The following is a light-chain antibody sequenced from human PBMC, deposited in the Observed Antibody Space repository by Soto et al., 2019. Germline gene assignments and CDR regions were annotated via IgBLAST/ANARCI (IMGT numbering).Light chain of an antibody. CDR2: MNS. J-gene: IGLJ3*02. V-gene: IGLV1-47*01. CDR1: RSNIGSAI. CDR3: VAWDDNLGSRV. Sequence: QSVLTQPPSLSGTPGQTVTISFIGSRSNIGSAIVHWYQQLPGTAPKHLIYMNSQLPSGVPDRFSGSKSGTSASLVIAGLRPEDEADYYCVAWDDNLGSRVFGGGNKLTVL.